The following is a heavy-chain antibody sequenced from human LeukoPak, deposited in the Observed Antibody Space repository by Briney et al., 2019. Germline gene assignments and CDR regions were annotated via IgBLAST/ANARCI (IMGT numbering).Heavy chain of an antibody. CDR2: INPSGGST. D-gene: IGHD2-15*01. V-gene: IGHV1-46*01. CDR3: ARVEGGGTRCVYDY. CDR1: GYTFASNY. Sequence: ASVKVSCKASGYTFASNYIHWVLQAPGQGLEWMGVINPSGGSTNYAQKFQGRVTMTRDTSTSTVYMELSSLRSEDTAVYYCARVEGGGTRCVYDYWGQGTLVTVSS. J-gene: IGHJ4*02.